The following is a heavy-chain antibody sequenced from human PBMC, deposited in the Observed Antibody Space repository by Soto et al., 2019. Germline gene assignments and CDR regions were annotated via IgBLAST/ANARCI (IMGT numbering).Heavy chain of an antibody. CDR3: GRAFDRSGLY. J-gene: IGHJ4*02. D-gene: IGHD3-22*01. CDR1: GYTFRNYY. Sequence: ASVKVSCKASGYTFRNYYIHWVRQAPGQGLEWMGLINPSGGATSYSQRFQGRVTITKDSSTSTVYMELSSLGSEDTAVYYCGRAFDRSGLYWGQGXLVTVYS. V-gene: IGHV1-46*01. CDR2: INPSGGAT.